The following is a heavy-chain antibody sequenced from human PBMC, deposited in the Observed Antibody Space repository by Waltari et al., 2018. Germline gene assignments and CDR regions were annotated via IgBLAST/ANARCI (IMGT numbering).Heavy chain of an antibody. CDR2: INAGNGNT. CDR1: GYTFTSYA. D-gene: IGHD6-19*01. V-gene: IGHV1-3*01. CDR3: ARSPYSSGWADNWFDP. Sequence: QVQLVQSGAEVKKPGASVKVSCKASGYTFTSYAMHWVRQAPGQRLEWMGWINAGNGNTKYSQKFQGRVTITRDTSASTAYMELSSLRSEDTAVYYCARSPYSSGWADNWFDPWGQGTLVTVSS. J-gene: IGHJ5*02.